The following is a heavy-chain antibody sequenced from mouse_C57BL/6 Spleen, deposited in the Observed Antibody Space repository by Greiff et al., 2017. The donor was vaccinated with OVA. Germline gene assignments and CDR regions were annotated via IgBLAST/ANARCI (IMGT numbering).Heavy chain of an antibody. CDR1: GYTFTGYW. V-gene: IGHV1-9*01. CDR3: ASGGLWDVGY. J-gene: IGHJ2*01. CDR2: ILPGSGNT. D-gene: IGHD4-1*01. Sequence: VQLQESGAELMKPGASVKLSCKATGYTFTGYWIEWVKQRPGHGLEWIGEILPGSGNTNYNEKFKGKATFTADTSSTTAYMQLSSLTTEDSAIYYGASGGLWDVGYWGQGTTLTVSS.